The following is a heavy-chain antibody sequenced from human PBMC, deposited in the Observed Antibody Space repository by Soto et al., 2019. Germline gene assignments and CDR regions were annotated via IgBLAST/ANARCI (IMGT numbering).Heavy chain of an antibody. CDR2: IYHGVST. CDR3: ARGPPLGY. V-gene: IGHV4-30-2*01. Sequence: SETLTLTCAASGYSISSYSWSWIRQPPGKGLECIGYIYHGVSTSYNPSLKTRVTIAVDRSKNMFTLKLSSVTAADSAVYYCARGPPLGYWGQGTLVNVSS. J-gene: IGHJ4*02. CDR1: GYSISSYS.